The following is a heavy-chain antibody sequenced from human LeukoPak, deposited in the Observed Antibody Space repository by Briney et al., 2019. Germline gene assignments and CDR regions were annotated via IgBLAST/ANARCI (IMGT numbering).Heavy chain of an antibody. J-gene: IGHJ4*02. Sequence: PGGSLRLSCAASGFSVSSNYMSWVRQAPGKGLEWVSVIYSGGSTYYADSVKGRFAISRDISKNTLYLQMNSLRAEDTAVYYCASFPYCSGGSCFDYWGQGTLVTVSS. CDR3: ASFPYCSGGSCFDY. V-gene: IGHV3-66*01. CDR2: IYSGGST. CDR1: GFSVSSNY. D-gene: IGHD2-15*01.